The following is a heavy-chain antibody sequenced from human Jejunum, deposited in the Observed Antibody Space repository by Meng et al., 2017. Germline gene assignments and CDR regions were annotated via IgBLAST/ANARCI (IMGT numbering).Heavy chain of an antibody. Sequence: QEQLQQSGQGLGKPAQNLPLNCALYGDSVSSDSAAWNWIRQSPSRGLEWLGRTYYRSKWYNDYAVSVKSRITINPDTSKNQFSLQLNSVTPEDTAVYYCARAREGGWYFDLWGRGTLVTVSS. CDR1: GDSVSSDSAA. CDR3: ARAREGGWYFDL. D-gene: IGHD1-26*01. J-gene: IGHJ2*01. CDR2: TYYRSKWYN. V-gene: IGHV6-1*01.